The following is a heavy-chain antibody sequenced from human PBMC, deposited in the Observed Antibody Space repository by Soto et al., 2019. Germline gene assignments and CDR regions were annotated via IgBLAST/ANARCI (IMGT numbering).Heavy chain of an antibody. CDR2: MNPSTGNS. D-gene: IGHD1-1*01. V-gene: IGHV1-8*01. CDR1: GYTFTSYD. Sequence: QVQLVQSGAEVRKPGASVKVSCEASGYTFTSYDIYWVRQATGQGLEWMGWMNPSTGNSGYAQKFQGRVTMTSDTSISTANMELSSLRSEDTAVYYCARRAETNGWNGFGADKYYFDFWGQGTLVTVSS. CDR3: ARRAETNGWNGFGADKYYFDF. J-gene: IGHJ4*02.